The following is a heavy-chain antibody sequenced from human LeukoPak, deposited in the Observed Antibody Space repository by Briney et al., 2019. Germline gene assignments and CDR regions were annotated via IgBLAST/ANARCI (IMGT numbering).Heavy chain of an antibody. D-gene: IGHD3-10*01. V-gene: IGHV1-2*02. CDR2: INPNSGGT. Sequence: ASVKVSCMASGYTFTGYYMHWVRQAPGQGLEWMGWINPNSGGTNYAQKLQGRVTMTTDTSTSTAYMELRSLRSDDTAVYYCARPMVRGVILPLDYWGQGTLVTVSS. CDR1: GYTFTGYY. CDR3: ARPMVRGVILPLDY. J-gene: IGHJ4*02.